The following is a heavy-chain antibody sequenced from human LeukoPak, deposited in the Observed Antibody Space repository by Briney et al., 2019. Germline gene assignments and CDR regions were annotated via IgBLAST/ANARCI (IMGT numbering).Heavy chain of an antibody. CDR1: GFTFSSYA. Sequence: PGGSLRLSCAASGFTFSSYAMSWVRQAPGKGLEWVSAISGSGGSTYYADSVKGRFTISRDNSKNTLYLQMNSLRAEDTAVYYCAKAPAFRSGSQEGEEYWGQGTLVTVSS. CDR3: AKAPAFRSGSQEGEEY. CDR2: ISGSGGST. J-gene: IGHJ4*02. V-gene: IGHV3-23*01. D-gene: IGHD3-10*01.